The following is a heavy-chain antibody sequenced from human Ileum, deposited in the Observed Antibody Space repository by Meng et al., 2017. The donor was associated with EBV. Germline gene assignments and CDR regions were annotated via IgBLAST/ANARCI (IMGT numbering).Heavy chain of an antibody. Sequence: VEWMVCFVPTVRSLRLSCAASGFTFEHSARHWVRQAPGKGLEWVSVVSWNSVFIMYADSVRGRFTISRDSATNSLHLQMDSLRADDTALYYCVKDGSDTSSYSPNFDHWGQGTLVTVSS. V-gene: IGHV3-9*01. CDR1: GFTFEHSA. CDR2: VSWNSVFI. J-gene: IGHJ4*02. D-gene: IGHD3-22*01. CDR3: VKDGSDTSSYSPNFDH.